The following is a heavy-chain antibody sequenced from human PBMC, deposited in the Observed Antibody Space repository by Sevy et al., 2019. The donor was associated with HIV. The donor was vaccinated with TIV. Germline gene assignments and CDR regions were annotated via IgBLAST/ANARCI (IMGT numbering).Heavy chain of an antibody. V-gene: IGHV3-21*01. Sequence: GGSLRLSCAASGFTFSSYSMDWVRQAPGKGLEWVSSISSSSTYIYYADSVKGRFTISRDNAKNSRYLQVNSLGAEDTAVYYCAREGGGGYYYDYWGQGILVTVSS. CDR3: AREGGGGYYYDY. J-gene: IGHJ4*02. CDR2: ISSSSTYI. D-gene: IGHD3-22*01. CDR1: GFTFSSYS.